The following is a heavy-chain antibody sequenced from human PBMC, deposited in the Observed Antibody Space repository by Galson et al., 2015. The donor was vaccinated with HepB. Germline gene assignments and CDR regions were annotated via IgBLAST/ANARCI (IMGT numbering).Heavy chain of an antibody. CDR1: GYTFTSYA. CDR2: INAGNGNT. V-gene: IGHV1-3*01. J-gene: IGHJ3*02. D-gene: IGHD5/OR15-5a*01. CDR3: AIASVDRPFDAFDI. Sequence: SVKVSCKASGYTFTSYAMHWVRQAPGQRLEWMGWINAGNGNTKYSQKFQGRVTITRDTSASTAYMELSSLRSEDTAVYYCAIASVDRPFDAFDIWGQGTMVTVSS.